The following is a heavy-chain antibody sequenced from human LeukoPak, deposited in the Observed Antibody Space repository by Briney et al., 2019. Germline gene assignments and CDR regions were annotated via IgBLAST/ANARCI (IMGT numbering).Heavy chain of an antibody. CDR3: ARADDSSGYSDFDY. D-gene: IGHD3-22*01. J-gene: IGHJ4*02. CDR1: GFTFSSYS. CDR2: ITSSSSYI. V-gene: IGHV3-21*01. Sequence: GGSLRLSCAASGFTFSSYSMNWVRQAPGKGLEWVSSITSSSSYINYADSLKGRFTISRDNAKNSLYLQMNSLRAEDTAVYYCARADDSSGYSDFDYWGQGTLVTVSS.